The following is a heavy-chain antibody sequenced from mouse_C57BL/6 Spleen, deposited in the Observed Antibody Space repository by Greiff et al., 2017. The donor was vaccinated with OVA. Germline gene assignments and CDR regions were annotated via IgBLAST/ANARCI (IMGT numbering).Heavy chain of an antibody. D-gene: IGHD1-1*01. V-gene: IGHV1-5*01. J-gene: IGHJ2*01. CDR2: IYPGNSDT. CDR1: GYTFTSYW. CDR3: TSITTVVAYYFDY. Sequence: EVQLQQSGTVLARPGASVKMSCKTSGYTFTSYWMHWVQQRPGQGLEWIGAIYPGNSDTSYNQKFKGKANLTAVTSASTAYMELSSLTNEGAAVYYCTSITTVVAYYFDYWGQGTTLTVSS.